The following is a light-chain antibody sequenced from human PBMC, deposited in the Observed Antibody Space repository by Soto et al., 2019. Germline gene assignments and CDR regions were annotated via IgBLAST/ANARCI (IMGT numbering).Light chain of an antibody. CDR2: EAS. V-gene: IGKV1-5*03. Sequence: DIQMTQSPSTLSASVGDRVTITCRASQSISSWLAWYQQKPGRAPKLLIYEASTLESGVPSRFSGSGSGTEFTLTISSLQPDDFATYYCQQYNSYCTFGQGTKVEIK. J-gene: IGKJ1*01. CDR1: QSISSW. CDR3: QQYNSYCT.